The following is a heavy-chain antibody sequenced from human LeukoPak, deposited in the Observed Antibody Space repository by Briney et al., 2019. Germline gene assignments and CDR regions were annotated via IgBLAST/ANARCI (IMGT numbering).Heavy chain of an antibody. V-gene: IGHV3-9*01. J-gene: IGHJ2*01. CDR2: ISWNSGSI. CDR1: GFTFDDYA. Sequence: GGSLRLSCAASGFTFDDYAMHWVRQAPGKGLEWVSGISWNSGSIGYADSVKGRFTISRDNAKNSLYLQMNSLRAEDTALYYCAKEGGSDYGGNSGSWYFDLWGRGTLVTVSS. D-gene: IGHD4-23*01. CDR3: AKEGGSDYGGNSGSWYFDL.